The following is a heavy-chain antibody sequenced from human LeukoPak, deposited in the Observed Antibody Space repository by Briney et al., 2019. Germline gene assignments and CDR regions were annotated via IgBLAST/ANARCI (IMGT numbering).Heavy chain of an antibody. CDR1: GFTFSSYS. CDR3: ARDLSWNYGY. CDR2: ISSSSYI. D-gene: IGHD1-7*01. V-gene: IGHV3-21*01. J-gene: IGHJ4*02. Sequence: PGGSLRLSCAASGFTFSSYSMNWVRQATGKGLEWVSSISSSSYIHYADSVKGRFTISRDNAKNSLYLQMNSLRAEDTAVYYCARDLSWNYGYWGQGTLVTVSS.